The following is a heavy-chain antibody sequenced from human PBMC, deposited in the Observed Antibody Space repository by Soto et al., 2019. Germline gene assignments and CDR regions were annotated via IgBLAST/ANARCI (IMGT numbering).Heavy chain of an antibody. V-gene: IGHV4-30-4*01. D-gene: IGHD6-19*01. J-gene: IGHJ4*02. CDR3: AGSSGYYWVFDY. Sequence: SETLSLTCTVSGGSISRGDYYWSWIRQPPGEALEWIGYIYNGVSTFYNPSLESRVIISVDTSKNQFSLSMRSVTAADTAVYYCAGSSGYYWVFDYWGQGTLVTVSS. CDR2: IYNGVST. CDR1: GGSISRGDYY.